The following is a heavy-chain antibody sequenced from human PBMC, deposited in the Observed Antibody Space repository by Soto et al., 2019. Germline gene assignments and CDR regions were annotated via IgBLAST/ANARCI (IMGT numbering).Heavy chain of an antibody. CDR2: ISSTSSTI. D-gene: IGHD3-22*01. CDR3: VRDKSISRIAEYFDL. J-gene: IGHJ2*01. CDR1: GFTFSGYT. V-gene: IGHV3-48*02. Sequence: GGSLRLSCAASGFTFSGYTMNWVRQAPGKGLEWISYISSTSSTIYYADSVKGRFTISRDNAKNSLYLHMSSLKDDDTAVYYCVRDKSISRIAEYFDLWGRGTLVTVSS.